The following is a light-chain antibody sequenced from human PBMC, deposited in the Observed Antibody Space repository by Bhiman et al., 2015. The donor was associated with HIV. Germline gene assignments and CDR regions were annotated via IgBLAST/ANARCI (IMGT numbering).Light chain of an antibody. Sequence: QSVLTQPPSVSAAPGQKVTISCSGSSSNIGNNYVSWYQQSPGAAPRLLIYRNNQRPSGVPDRFSGSKSGTSASLAISGLQAEDEADYYCAAWDDSLNGLVVFGGGTKLTVL. J-gene: IGLJ2*01. V-gene: IGLV1-47*01. CDR3: AAWDDSLNGLVV. CDR1: SSNIGNNY. CDR2: RNN.